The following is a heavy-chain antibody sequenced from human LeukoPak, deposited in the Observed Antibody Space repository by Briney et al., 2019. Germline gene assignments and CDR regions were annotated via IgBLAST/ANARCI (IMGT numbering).Heavy chain of an antibody. J-gene: IGHJ4*02. CDR3: AKRGVVIRVILVGFHKEAYYFDS. Sequence: GGSLRLSCAVSGITLSNYGLSWVRQAPGKGLEWVAGISDSGGRTNYADSVKGRFTISRDNPKNTLYLQMNSLRAEDTAVYFCAKRGVVIRVILVGFHKEAYYFDSWGQGALVTVSS. CDR1: GITLSNYG. V-gene: IGHV3-23*01. D-gene: IGHD3-22*01. CDR2: ISDSGGRT.